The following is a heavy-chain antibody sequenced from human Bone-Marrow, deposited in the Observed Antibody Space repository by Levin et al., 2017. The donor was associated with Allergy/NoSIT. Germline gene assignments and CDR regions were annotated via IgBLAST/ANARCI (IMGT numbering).Heavy chain of an antibody. CDR3: ARGTPEGPFTASPFDD. D-gene: IGHD3-16*01. CDR1: GDSISSYY. Sequence: SQTLSLTCTVSGDSISSYYWSWIRQPPGKRLEWIGYFYYSGTPSYNPSLQSRVTILGDTSKNQFSLKLSSVTAADTAVYYCARGTPEGPFTASPFDDWGQGTLVAVSS. CDR2: FYYSGTP. V-gene: IGHV4-59*01. J-gene: IGHJ4*02.